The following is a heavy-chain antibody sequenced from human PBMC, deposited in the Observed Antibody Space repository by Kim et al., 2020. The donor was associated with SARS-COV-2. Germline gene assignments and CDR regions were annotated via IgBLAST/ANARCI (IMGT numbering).Heavy chain of an antibody. V-gene: IGHV4-31*03. CDR3: ALSGITMIVGRAFDI. CDR2: IYYSGRT. D-gene: IGHD3-22*01. J-gene: IGHJ3*02. CDR1: GGSISSGGYY. Sequence: SETLSLTCTVSGGSISSGGYYWSWIRQHPGKGLEWIGYIYYSGRTYYNPSLKSRVTISVDTSKNQFSLKLSSVTAADTAVYYCALSGITMIVGRAFDIWGQGAMVTVSS.